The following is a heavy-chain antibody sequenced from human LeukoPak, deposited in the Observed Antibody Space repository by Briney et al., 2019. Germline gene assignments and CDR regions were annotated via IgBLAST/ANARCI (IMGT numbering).Heavy chain of an antibody. CDR3: AREGEGIVESYYFDY. J-gene: IGHJ4*02. CDR2: ITNDGSST. Sequence: GGSLRLSCAASGLTFSSHWMHWVRQAPGKGLVWVSRITNDGSSTTYADSVKGRFTISRDNSKNTLYLQMNSLRAEDTAVYYCAREGEGIVESYYFDYWGQGTLVTVSS. CDR1: GLTFSSHW. D-gene: IGHD1-26*01. V-gene: IGHV3-74*01.